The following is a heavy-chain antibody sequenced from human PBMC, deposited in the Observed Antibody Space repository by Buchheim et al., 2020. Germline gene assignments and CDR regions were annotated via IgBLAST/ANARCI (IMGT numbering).Heavy chain of an antibody. J-gene: IGHJ6*02. CDR1: GFTFDQTW. CDR3: ARGHFGMDV. V-gene: IGHV3-7*05. D-gene: IGHD2/OR15-2a*01. Sequence: ELQLVESGGGLVLPGGSLRLSCVASGFTFDQTWITWVRQAPGKGLGWVANINADGSENYYVDSVKGRFTISRDNAKSPVFLQMHSLRAEDTAVYYCARGHFGMDVWGQGTT. CDR2: INADGSEN.